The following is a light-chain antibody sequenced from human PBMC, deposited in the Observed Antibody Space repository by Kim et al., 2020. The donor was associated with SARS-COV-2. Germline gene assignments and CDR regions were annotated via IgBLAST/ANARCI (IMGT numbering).Light chain of an antibody. Sequence: QSITISCTGTSRGVGNYNLVSWYQQRPGKAPKLLIFEVSKRPSGVSNRFSGSKSGDTASLTISGLQAEDESDYYCCSYAGSSTFVVFGGGTQLTVL. CDR3: CSYAGSSTFVV. CDR2: EVS. CDR1: SRGVGNYNL. J-gene: IGLJ3*02. V-gene: IGLV2-23*02.